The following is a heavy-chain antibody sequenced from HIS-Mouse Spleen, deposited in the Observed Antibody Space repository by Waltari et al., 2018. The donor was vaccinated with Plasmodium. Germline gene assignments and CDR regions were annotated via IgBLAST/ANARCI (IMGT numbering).Heavy chain of an antibody. V-gene: IGHV3-7*03. Sequence: EVQLVESGGGLVQPGGSLSLSCAASGFTFSSDWMSWVRQDPGKGLEWVANIKQDGSEKYYVDSVKGRFTISRDNAKNSLYLQMNSLRAEDTAVYYCAKSSKGTGDLWDYWGQGTLVTVSS. J-gene: IGHJ4*02. CDR3: AKSSKGTGDLWDY. CDR2: IKQDGSEK. D-gene: IGHD7-27*01. CDR1: GFTFSSDW.